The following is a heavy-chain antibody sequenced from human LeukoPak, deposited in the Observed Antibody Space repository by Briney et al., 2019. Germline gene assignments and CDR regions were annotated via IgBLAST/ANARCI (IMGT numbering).Heavy chain of an antibody. V-gene: IGHV3-9*01. CDR2: ISWNGGSI. D-gene: IGHD6-19*01. CDR3: AKESGWYRGYFDY. Sequence: GRSLRLSCAASGFTFDDYAMHWVRQAPGKGLEWVASISWNGGSIGYSNSVKGRFTISRESAKNSLYLQMNSLRAEDTALYYCAKESGWYRGYFDYWGQGTLVTVSS. CDR1: GFTFDDYA. J-gene: IGHJ4*02.